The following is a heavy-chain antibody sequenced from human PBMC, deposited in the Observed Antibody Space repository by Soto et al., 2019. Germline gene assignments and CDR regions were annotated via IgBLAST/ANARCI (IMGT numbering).Heavy chain of an antibody. CDR3: ARDDFGDLWRAFDF. Sequence: QVQLVQSGGEVKKSGASVKISCKASGYSFINYGISWVRQAPGQGLEWIGLITDYNGNTNYARKFQGRVSLTTDTSTSTACMELRCLRSDDTAVNFCARDDFGDLWRAFDFWGQGTLVTVSS. CDR1: GYSFINYG. V-gene: IGHV1-18*04. D-gene: IGHD4-17*01. CDR2: ITDYNGNT. J-gene: IGHJ3*01.